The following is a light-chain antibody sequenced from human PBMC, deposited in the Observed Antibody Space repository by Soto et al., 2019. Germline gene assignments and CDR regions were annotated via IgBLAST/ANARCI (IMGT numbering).Light chain of an antibody. J-gene: IGKJ5*01. Sequence: DIQMTQSPSSLSASVGDRVTITCQASQDISNYLNWYQQKPGKAPKLLIYAASTLQSGVPSRFSGSGSGTDFTLTISSLQPEDFATYYCQQLNSYPRTFGQGTRLEI. CDR3: QQLNSYPRT. CDR1: QDISNY. CDR2: AAS. V-gene: IGKV1-9*01.